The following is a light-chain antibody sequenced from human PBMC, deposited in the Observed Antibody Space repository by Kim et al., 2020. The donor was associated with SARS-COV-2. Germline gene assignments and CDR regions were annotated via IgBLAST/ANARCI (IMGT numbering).Light chain of an antibody. CDR3: QQYDDWPGT. J-gene: IGKJ1*01. CDR2: DSS. Sequence: RVMTQSPATMSVFPGERVTLSCRASQSVFSKLAWYQHKPGQPPRLFIYDSSTRATGIPARFSGSGSGTEFTLTISSLQSEDFAVYFCQQYDDWPGTFGQGTKVDIK. V-gene: IGKV3-15*01. CDR1: QSVFSK.